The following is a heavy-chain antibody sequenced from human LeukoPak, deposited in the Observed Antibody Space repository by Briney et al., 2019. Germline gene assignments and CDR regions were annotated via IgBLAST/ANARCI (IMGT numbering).Heavy chain of an antibody. CDR1: GGSISSYY. J-gene: IGHJ4*02. CDR3: ARELKFDNTGYYFDC. D-gene: IGHD2/OR15-2a*01. Sequence: SETLSLMCTVSGGSISSYYWSWIRQPPGKGLEWIGYIYNSGSTNYNPSLGSRVTLSVDTSKNQFSLKLNSVTAADTAMYYCARELKFDNTGYYFDCWGQGTLVTVSS. V-gene: IGHV4-59*01. CDR2: IYNSGST.